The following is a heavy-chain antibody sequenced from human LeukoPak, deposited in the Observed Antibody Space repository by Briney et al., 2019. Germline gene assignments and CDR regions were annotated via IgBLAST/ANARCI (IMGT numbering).Heavy chain of an antibody. Sequence: ASVKVSCKASGYTFTCYDINWVRQATGQGLEWMGWMNPNSGNTGYAQKFQGRVTMTRNTSISTAYMELSSLRPEDTAVYYCARGLVTIFGVVPHGMDVWGQGTTVTVSS. V-gene: IGHV1-8*01. CDR1: GYTFTCYD. CDR2: MNPNSGNT. J-gene: IGHJ6*02. D-gene: IGHD3-3*01. CDR3: ARGLVTIFGVVPHGMDV.